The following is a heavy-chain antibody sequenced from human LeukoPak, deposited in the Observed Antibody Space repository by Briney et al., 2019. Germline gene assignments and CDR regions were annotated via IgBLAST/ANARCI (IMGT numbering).Heavy chain of an antibody. D-gene: IGHD1-20*01. J-gene: IGHJ3*02. V-gene: IGHV4-59*01. CDR1: GGSISSYH. CDR3: ARVERKEYNWNDGEAFDI. Sequence: SETLSLTCTVSGGSISSYHWSWIRQPPGKGLEWIGYIYYSGSTNYNPSLKSRVTISVDTSKNQLSLKLSSVTAADTAVYYCARVERKEYNWNDGEAFDIWGQGTMVTVSS. CDR2: IYYSGST.